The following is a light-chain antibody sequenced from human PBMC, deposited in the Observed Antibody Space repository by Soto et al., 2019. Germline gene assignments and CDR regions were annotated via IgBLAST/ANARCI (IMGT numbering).Light chain of an antibody. CDR1: QSIGGF. CDR3: MQALQTPRT. CDR2: AAS. V-gene: IGKV1-39*01. Sequence: DIQMTQSPSSLSVSVGDRDTITCRASQSIGGFLNWYQQKLGKAPKLLIYAASSLQSGVPSRFSGSGSGTDFTLKISRVEAEDVGVYYCMQALQTPRTFGQGTKVEIK. J-gene: IGKJ1*01.